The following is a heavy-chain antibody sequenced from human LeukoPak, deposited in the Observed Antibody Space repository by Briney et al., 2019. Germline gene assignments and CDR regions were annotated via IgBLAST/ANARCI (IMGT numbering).Heavy chain of an antibody. CDR2: IYQSGST. D-gene: IGHD1-7*01. CDR3: ARVRNYAAGYPDC. Sequence: SETLSLTCAVSGYSISSGYYWGGIRQPPGKGLEWLGTIYQSGSTNYNPSLRSRISISVDTSRNQFSLTLRSVTAADTALYYCARVRNYAAGYPDCWGQGTLVTVSS. J-gene: IGHJ4*02. V-gene: IGHV4-38-2*01. CDR1: GYSISSGYY.